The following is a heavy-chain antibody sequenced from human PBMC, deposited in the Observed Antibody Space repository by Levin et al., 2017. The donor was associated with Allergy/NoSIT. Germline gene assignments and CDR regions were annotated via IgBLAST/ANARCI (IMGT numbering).Heavy chain of an antibody. V-gene: IGHV1-2*02. CDR1: GYTFTGYY. D-gene: IGHD3/OR15-3a*01. Sequence: GASVKVSCRASGYTFTGYYIHWVRQAPGQGFEYMGRINPDNGATNYAQKFQGRVTLTSDTSISTLYLELSRLTSDDTAFYYCARGHWIWGLIKPFDYWGQGTLVSVSS. J-gene: IGHJ4*02. CDR2: INPDNGAT. CDR3: ARGHWIWGLIKPFDY.